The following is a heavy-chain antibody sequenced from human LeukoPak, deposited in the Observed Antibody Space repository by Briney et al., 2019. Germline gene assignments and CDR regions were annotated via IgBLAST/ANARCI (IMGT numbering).Heavy chain of an antibody. CDR2: ISSSSSYI. J-gene: IGHJ3*02. CDR3: ARYCSSTSCYWPDDAFDI. Sequence: GGSLRLSCAASGFTFSSYSMNWVRQAPGKGLEWVSSISSSSSYIYYADSVKGRFTISRDNAKNSLYLQMNSLRAEDTAAYYCARYCSSTSCYWPDDAFDIWGQGTMVTVSS. V-gene: IGHV3-21*01. D-gene: IGHD2-2*01. CDR1: GFTFSSYS.